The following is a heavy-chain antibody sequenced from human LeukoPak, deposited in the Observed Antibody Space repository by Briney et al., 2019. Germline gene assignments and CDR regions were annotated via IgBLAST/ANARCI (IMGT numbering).Heavy chain of an antibody. Sequence: DTLSLTCTVSGGSISSYYWSWIRQPPGKGLEWIGYIYYSGSTDYNPSLKSRVTISVHTSKNQFSLKLSSVTAADTAVYYCARGDFDYWGQGTLVTVSS. CDR3: ARGDFDY. V-gene: IGHV4-59*07. CDR1: GGSISSYY. J-gene: IGHJ4*02. CDR2: IYYSGST.